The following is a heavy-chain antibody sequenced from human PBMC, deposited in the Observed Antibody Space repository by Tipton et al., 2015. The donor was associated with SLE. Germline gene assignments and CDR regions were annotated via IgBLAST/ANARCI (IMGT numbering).Heavy chain of an antibody. V-gene: IGHV3-30*04. CDR1: GFTFSNYA. J-gene: IGHJ6*02. CDR2: ISYDGSIK. Sequence: SLRLSCVASGFTFSNYAMHWVRQAPGKGLEWVAVISYDGSIKYYADSVKGRFTISRDNSKNTLYLQMNSLRAEDTAVYYCAGGYSLYYGMDVWGQGTTVTVSS. CDR3: AGGYSLYYGMDV. D-gene: IGHD2-15*01.